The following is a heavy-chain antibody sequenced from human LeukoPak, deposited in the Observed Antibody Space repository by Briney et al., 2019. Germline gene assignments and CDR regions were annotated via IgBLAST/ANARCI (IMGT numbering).Heavy chain of an antibody. D-gene: IGHD6-6*01. Sequence: PGGSLRLSCAASGFTFSSYGMHWVRQAPGKGLEWVAVISYDGSNKYYADSVKGRFTISRDNSKNTLYLQMNSLRAEDSAVYYCAKDPYQLVFLFDYWGQGTLVTVSS. CDR2: ISYDGSNK. J-gene: IGHJ4*02. V-gene: IGHV3-30*18. CDR3: AKDPYQLVFLFDY. CDR1: GFTFSSYG.